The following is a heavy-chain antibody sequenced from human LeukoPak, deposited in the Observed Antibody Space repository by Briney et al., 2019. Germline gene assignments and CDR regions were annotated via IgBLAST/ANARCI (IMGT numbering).Heavy chain of an antibody. CDR2: ITSSSTYI. Sequence: GGSLRLSCAASGFTFSTYSMSWVRQAPGKGLEWVSSITSSSTYIYYADSVKGRFTISRDNAKNSLYLQMNSLRPEDTALYYSGRDSMDHCGQGTLVTVSS. V-gene: IGHV3-21*01. CDR3: GRDSMDH. CDR1: GFTFSTYS. J-gene: IGHJ4*02. D-gene: IGHD3-3*02.